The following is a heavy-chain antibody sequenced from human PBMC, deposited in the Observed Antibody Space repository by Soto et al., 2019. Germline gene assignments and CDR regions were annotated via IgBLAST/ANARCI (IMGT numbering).Heavy chain of an antibody. CDR3: ARGIVATITGAGFDY. CDR1: GYTFTGYY. Sequence: ASVKVSCKASGYTFTGYYMHWARQAPGQGLEWMGWINPNSGGTNYAQKFQGWVTMTRDTSISTAYMELSRLRSDDTAVYYCARGIVATITGAGFDYWGQGTLVTVSS. CDR2: INPNSGGT. J-gene: IGHJ4*02. D-gene: IGHD5-12*01. V-gene: IGHV1-2*04.